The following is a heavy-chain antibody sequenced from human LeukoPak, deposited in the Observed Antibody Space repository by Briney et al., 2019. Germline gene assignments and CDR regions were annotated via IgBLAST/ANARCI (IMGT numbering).Heavy chain of an antibody. Sequence: ASVKVSCKAFGYSFIGYYMHWARQAPGQGLEWMGWINPNSGGTKYAQKFQGRVAMTRDTSISTAYMELSSLTSDDTAVYYCARGVHTEDYFDYWGQGTLVSVSS. CDR3: ARGVHTEDYFDY. CDR2: INPNSGGT. CDR1: GYSFIGYY. J-gene: IGHJ4*02. V-gene: IGHV1-2*02.